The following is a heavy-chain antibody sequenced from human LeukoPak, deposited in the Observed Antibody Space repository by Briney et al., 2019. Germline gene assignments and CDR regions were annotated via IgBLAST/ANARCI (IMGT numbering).Heavy chain of an antibody. V-gene: IGHV3-48*03. Sequence: PGGSLRLSCAAPGFTFSSYEMNWVRQAPEKGLEWVSYIGNSGRTIYYADSLKGRFTISRDNAKNSLYLQMNSLRAEDTAVYYCARMRYGSGSDFDYWGQGTLVTVSS. D-gene: IGHD3-10*01. J-gene: IGHJ4*02. CDR3: ARMRYGSGSDFDY. CDR1: GFTFSSYE. CDR2: IGNSGRTI.